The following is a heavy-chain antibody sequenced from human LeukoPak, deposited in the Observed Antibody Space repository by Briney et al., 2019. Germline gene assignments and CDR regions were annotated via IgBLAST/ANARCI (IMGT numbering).Heavy chain of an antibody. CDR3: ATTRMVRGVPFDY. Sequence: EASVKVSCKASRYTFTNYYIHWVRQAPGQGLEWMGIINPSGGTTTYAQRFQGRVTMTRDTSTSTVYMELSSLRSEDTAVFDCATTRMVRGVPFDYWGQGALVTVSS. CDR1: RYTFTNYY. CDR2: INPSGGTT. V-gene: IGHV1-46*01. D-gene: IGHD3-10*01. J-gene: IGHJ4*02.